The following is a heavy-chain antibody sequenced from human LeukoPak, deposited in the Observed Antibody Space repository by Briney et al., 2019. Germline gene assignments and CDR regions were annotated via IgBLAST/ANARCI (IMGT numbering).Heavy chain of an antibody. CDR1: GFILSSYD. CDR2: MHSPVDT. Sequence: GGSLRLSCATSGFILSSYDVHWVREATGKGLECVSAMHSPVDTHYAGSVRGRVTISRDNAENSVYLQLNSLRAGDTAVCYCVRGQCSSSGCSTRVSGLDVWGQGTVVTVFS. D-gene: IGHD2-2*01. V-gene: IGHV3-13*01. CDR3: VRGQCSSSGCSTRVSGLDV. J-gene: IGHJ3*01.